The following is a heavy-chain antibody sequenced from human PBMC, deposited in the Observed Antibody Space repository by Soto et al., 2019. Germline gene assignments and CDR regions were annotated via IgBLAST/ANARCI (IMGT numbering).Heavy chain of an antibody. J-gene: IGHJ4*02. Sequence: SETLSLTCTVSGGSISSYYWSWIRQPPGKGLEWIGYIYYSGSTNYNPSLKSRVTISVDTSKNQFSLKLSSVTAADTAVYYCARASAGATGFDSWGQGTLVTVS. V-gene: IGHV4-59*01. CDR3: ARASAGATGFDS. CDR2: IYYSGST. CDR1: GGSISSYY. D-gene: IGHD1-26*01.